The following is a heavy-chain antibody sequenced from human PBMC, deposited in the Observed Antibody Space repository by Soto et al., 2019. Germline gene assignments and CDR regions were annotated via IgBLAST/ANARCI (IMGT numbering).Heavy chain of an antibody. CDR3: ASSDPYYYANDY. J-gene: IGHJ4*02. V-gene: IGHV4-30-4*01. D-gene: IGHD3-10*01. CDR2: IYYSGST. Sequence: SETLSLTCTVSGGSISSGDYYWSWIRPPPGKGLEWIGYIYYSGSTYYNPSLKSRVTISVDTSKNQFSLKLSSVTAADTAVYYCASSDPYYYANDYWGQGTLVTAPQ. CDR1: GGSISSGDYY.